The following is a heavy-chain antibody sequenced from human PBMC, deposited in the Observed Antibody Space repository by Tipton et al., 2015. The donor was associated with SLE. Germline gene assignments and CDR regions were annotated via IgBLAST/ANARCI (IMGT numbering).Heavy chain of an antibody. J-gene: IGHJ3*01. CDR3: VGGNFNYEDAVDV. V-gene: IGHV3-7*04. CDR1: GFTSSNYW. CDR2: IKKDGSQK. Sequence: SLRLSCAASGFTSSNYWMTWVRQAPGKGLEWVANIKKDGSQKFYVDSVKGRFTISRDNGKNSLSLQMNSLRAEDTAVYYCVGGNFNYEDAVDVWGRGTMVTVSS. D-gene: IGHD1-7*01.